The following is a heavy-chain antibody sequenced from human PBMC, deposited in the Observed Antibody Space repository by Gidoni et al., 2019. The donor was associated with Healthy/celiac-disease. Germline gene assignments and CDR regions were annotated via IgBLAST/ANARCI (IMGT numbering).Heavy chain of an antibody. CDR1: GGSSSSSTW. CDR2: IYHSGST. V-gene: IGHV4-4*02. D-gene: IGHD2-15*01. J-gene: IGHJ4*02. CDR3: ARVGYCSGGSCYSGGFDY. Sequence: QVQLQESGPGLVKPSGTLSLTCAVSGGSSSSSTWWSWVRQPAGKGLEWIGEIYHSGSTNYNPSLKSRVTISVDKSKNQFSLKLSSVTAADTAVYYCARVGYCSGGSCYSGGFDYWGQGTLVTVSS.